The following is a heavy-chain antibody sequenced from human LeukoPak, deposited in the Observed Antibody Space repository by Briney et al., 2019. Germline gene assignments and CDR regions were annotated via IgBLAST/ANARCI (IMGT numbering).Heavy chain of an antibody. CDR1: GGSISSYY. Sequence: PSETLSLTCTVSGGSISSYYWSWIRQPPGKGLEWIAYIYYSGSTNYNPSLKSRVTISVDTSKNQFSLKLSSVTAADTAVYYCARSLITMIVVPSQKYFDYWGQGTLVTVSS. D-gene: IGHD3-22*01. CDR2: IYYSGST. J-gene: IGHJ4*02. V-gene: IGHV4-59*12. CDR3: ARSLITMIVVPSQKYFDY.